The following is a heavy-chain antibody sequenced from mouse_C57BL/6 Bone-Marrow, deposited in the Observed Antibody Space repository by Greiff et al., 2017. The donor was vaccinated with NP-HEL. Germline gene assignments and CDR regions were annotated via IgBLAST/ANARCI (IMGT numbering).Heavy chain of an antibody. Sequence: QVQLQQSGAELARPGASVKMSCKASGYTFTSYTMHWVKQRPGQGLEWIGYINPSSGYTKYNQKFKDKATLTADKSSSTAYMQRSSLTSEDSAVYYCAREGWLRRAGYYAMDYWGQGTSVTVSS. J-gene: IGHJ4*01. CDR1: GYTFTSYT. D-gene: IGHD2-2*01. CDR2: INPSSGYT. V-gene: IGHV1-4*01. CDR3: AREGWLRRAGYYAMDY.